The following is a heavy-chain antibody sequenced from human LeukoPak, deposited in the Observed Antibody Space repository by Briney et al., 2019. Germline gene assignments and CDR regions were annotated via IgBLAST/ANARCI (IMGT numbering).Heavy chain of an antibody. CDR1: GGSISSYY. CDR2: IYYSGST. V-gene: IGHV4-59*08. Sequence: SETLSLTCTVSGGSISSYYWSWIRQPPGKGLEWIGYIYYSGSTNYNPSLKSRVTISVDTSKNQFSLKLGSVTAADTAVYYCARPSSGYYLGAFDYWGQGTLVTVSS. CDR3: ARPSSGYYLGAFDY. D-gene: IGHD3-22*01. J-gene: IGHJ4*02.